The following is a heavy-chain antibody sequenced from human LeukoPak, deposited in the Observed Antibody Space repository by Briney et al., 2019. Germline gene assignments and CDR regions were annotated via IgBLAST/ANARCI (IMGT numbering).Heavy chain of an antibody. D-gene: IGHD1-26*01. CDR2: INWDGRSP. CDR3: ARGLGAPDS. J-gene: IGHJ4*02. CDR1: GLTFDHYA. Sequence: PGGSLRLSCAASGLTFDHYALTWVRQAPGKGLEWVSAINWDGRSPRYADSVKGRFTISRDNAKNSLYLQMDSLRAEVTALYYCARGLGAPDSSGQGTLVTVSS. V-gene: IGHV3-20*04.